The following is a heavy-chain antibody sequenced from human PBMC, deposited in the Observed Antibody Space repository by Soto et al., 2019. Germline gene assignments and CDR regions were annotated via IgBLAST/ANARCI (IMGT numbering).Heavy chain of an antibody. CDR2: LSGGANTR. D-gene: IGHD3-10*01. J-gene: IGHJ5*02. Sequence: EEQLWESGGDLVQPGGSLRLSCAASGFTFSNYAMGWVRQAPGKGLEWVSGLSGGANTRYYADSVRGRFTISRDNSKNTVYLQMNSLRVEDTAVYYCAKWRSSLWFGELFSTWGQGTLVTVSS. V-gene: IGHV3-23*01. CDR1: GFTFSNYA. CDR3: AKWRSSLWFGELFST.